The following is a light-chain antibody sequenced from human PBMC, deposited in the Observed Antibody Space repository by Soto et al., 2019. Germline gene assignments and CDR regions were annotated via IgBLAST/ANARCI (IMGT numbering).Light chain of an antibody. V-gene: IGKV1-39*01. CDR2: ASS. CDR1: QTISSW. CDR3: QQTYSNPRT. Sequence: DIQMPQSPSTLSGSVGDSVTITCRASQTISSWLAWYQQKPGKAPKLLIYASSNLHTGVPSRFSGSASGTDFTLTISSLQPEDSATYYCQQTYSNPRTVGQGTKVDIK. J-gene: IGKJ1*01.